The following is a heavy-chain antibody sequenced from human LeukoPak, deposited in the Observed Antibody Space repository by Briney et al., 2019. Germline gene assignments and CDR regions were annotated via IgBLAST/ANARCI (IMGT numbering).Heavy chain of an antibody. Sequence: GGSLRLSCAASGFTFSNYNMNWVRQAPGKGLEWVSYISSSSSTIYYADSVKGRFTISRDNAKNSLYLQMNSLRAEDTAVYYCARDYYYDSRAFDIWGQGTMVTVSS. D-gene: IGHD3-22*01. CDR1: GFTFSNYN. CDR2: ISSSSSTI. CDR3: ARDYYYDSRAFDI. J-gene: IGHJ3*02. V-gene: IGHV3-48*01.